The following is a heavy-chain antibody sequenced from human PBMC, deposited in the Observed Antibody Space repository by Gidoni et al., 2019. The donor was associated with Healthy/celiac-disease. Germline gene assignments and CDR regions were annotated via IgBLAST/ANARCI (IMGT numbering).Heavy chain of an antibody. V-gene: IGHV3-21*01. CDR1: GFTFSSYS. J-gene: IGHJ4*02. CDR3: AGSGIAGPFDY. Sequence: EVQLVESGGGLVKPGGSLRLSCPASGFTFSSYSMNWVRQAPGKGLEWVSSISSSSRYIYYADSVKGRFTISRDNAKNSLYLQMNSLRAEDTAVYYCAGSGIAGPFDYWGQGTLVTVSS. D-gene: IGHD6-13*01. CDR2: ISSSSRYI.